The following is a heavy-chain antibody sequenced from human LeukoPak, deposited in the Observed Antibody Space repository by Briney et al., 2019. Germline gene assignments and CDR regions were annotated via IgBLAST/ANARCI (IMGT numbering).Heavy chain of an antibody. Sequence: GGSLRVSCAASGFTFNTYAMSWVRQAPGKGLEWVSTISGSGGSTYYAGSVKGRFTISRDNSKNTLYLQMNSLRADDTAVYYCAKSPDVAGTGRFDYWGQGTLVTVSS. D-gene: IGHD6-19*01. CDR2: ISGSGGST. J-gene: IGHJ4*02. V-gene: IGHV3-23*01. CDR3: AKSPDVAGTGRFDY. CDR1: GFTFNTYA.